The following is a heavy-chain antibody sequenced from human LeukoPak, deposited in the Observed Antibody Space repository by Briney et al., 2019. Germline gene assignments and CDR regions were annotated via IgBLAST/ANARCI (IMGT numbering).Heavy chain of an antibody. CDR2: IYDNGDA. V-gene: IGHV3-53*04. J-gene: IGHJ4*02. D-gene: IGHD5-24*01. CDR1: GFTVSSNY. Sequence: GGSLRLSCAASGFTVSSNYMSWVRQAPGKGLEWVSVIYDNGDAYSADSVKGRFTISRHNSKNTLYLQMNSLRPEDTAVYYCAGGSRRDGYDYWGQGTLVTVSS. CDR3: AGGSRRDGYDY.